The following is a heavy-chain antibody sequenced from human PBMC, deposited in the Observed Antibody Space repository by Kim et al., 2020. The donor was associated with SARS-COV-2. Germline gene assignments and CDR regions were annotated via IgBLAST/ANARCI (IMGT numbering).Heavy chain of an antibody. CDR1: GFTFSTYA. CDR3: AKWSHSRGYGSGIDYFDY. V-gene: IGHV3-23*01. J-gene: IGHJ4*02. Sequence: GGSLRLSCAASGFTFSTYAMSWVRQAPGKGLEWVSAISGRGSSTYYADSVKGRFTISRDNSKNTLYLQMDSLRAEDTAVHYCAKWSHSRGYGSGIDYFDYWGQGSLVTVSS. D-gene: IGHD3-10*01. CDR2: ISGRGSST.